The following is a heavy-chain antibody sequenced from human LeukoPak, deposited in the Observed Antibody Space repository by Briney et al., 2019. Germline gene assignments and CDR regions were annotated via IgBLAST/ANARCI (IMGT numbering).Heavy chain of an antibody. CDR3: ARSREYSSSSV. J-gene: IGHJ1*01. Sequence: ASVKVSCKASGYTFTSYAMNWVRQAPGQGLEWMGWISAYNGNTNYAQKLQGRVTMTTDTSTSTAYMELRSLRSDDTAVYYCARSREYSSSSVWGQGTLVTVSS. V-gene: IGHV1-18*01. CDR1: GYTFTSYA. D-gene: IGHD6-6*01. CDR2: ISAYNGNT.